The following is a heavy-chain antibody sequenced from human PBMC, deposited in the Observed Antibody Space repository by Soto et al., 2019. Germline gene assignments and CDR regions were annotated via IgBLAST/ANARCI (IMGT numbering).Heavy chain of an antibody. CDR1: GGSITLYY. D-gene: IGHD2-8*02. J-gene: IGHJ4*02. Sequence: PSETLSLTCTVSGGSITLYYWNWIRRSPGKGLEWIGYMYSSGSTNYNPSLKSRVTISVDTSKNQFSLKLTSVTAADTAVYYCARDKITGLFDYWGQGTLVTVSS. V-gene: IGHV4-59*12. CDR2: MYSSGST. CDR3: ARDKITGLFDY.